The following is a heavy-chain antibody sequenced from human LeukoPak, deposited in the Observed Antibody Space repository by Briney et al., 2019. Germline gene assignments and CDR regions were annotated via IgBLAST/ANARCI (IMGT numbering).Heavy chain of an antibody. J-gene: IGHJ5*02. D-gene: IGHD3-10*01. CDR1: GGSISSNC. CDR2: IYASGTT. CDR3: ARWGYGSGDSRGFDP. Sequence: PSETLSLTCTVSGGSISSNCWSWIRQPPGKGLEWIGCIYASGTTNYNPSLKSRVTMSIDTSKNQFSLKLSSVTAADTAVYYCARWGYGSGDSRGFDPWGQGTLVTVSS. V-gene: IGHV4-4*09.